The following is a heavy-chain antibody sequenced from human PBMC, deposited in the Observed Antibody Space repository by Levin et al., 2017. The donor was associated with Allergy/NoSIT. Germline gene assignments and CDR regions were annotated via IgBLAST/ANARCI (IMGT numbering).Heavy chain of an antibody. D-gene: IGHD3-10*02. Sequence: GGSLRLSCAVSGFTVSSNYMSWVRQAPGKGPEWVSVIYGGGSTYYADSVRGRFTISRDDSGNTLSLQMHRLRVEDTAVYYCASGIRRGSPENYVPLWGRGTLVTVAS. CDR3: ASGIRRGSPENYVPL. J-gene: IGHJ4*02. CDR2: IYGGGST. V-gene: IGHV3-53*01. CDR1: GFTVSSNY.